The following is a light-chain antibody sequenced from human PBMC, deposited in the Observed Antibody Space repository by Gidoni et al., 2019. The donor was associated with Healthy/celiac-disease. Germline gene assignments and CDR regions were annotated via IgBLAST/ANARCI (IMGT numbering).Light chain of an antibody. Sequence: QSALTQPASVSGSPGQSITISCTGTSSDLGVYNYVSWYQQHPDNAPKLIIYDVSYRPSGISNRFSGSKSGNTASLTISGLQGEDEADYYCSSYTGSSTVFGGGIKLTVL. CDR3: SSYTGSSTV. J-gene: IGLJ2*01. V-gene: IGLV2-14*03. CDR1: SSDLGVYNY. CDR2: DVS.